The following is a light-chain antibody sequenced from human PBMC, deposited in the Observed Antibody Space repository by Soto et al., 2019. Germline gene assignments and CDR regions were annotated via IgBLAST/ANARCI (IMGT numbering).Light chain of an antibody. CDR2: EVS. J-gene: IGLJ1*01. CDR3: SSYTTSSTLV. CDR1: SSDVGGYDY. Sequence: QSALTQPASVSGSPGQSITISCTGTSSDVGGYDYVSWYQLHPGKAPKLMIYEVSNRPSGVSNRLSGSKSGNTASLTISGLQAEDEADYYCSSYTTSSTLVFGTGTKLTVL. V-gene: IGLV2-14*01.